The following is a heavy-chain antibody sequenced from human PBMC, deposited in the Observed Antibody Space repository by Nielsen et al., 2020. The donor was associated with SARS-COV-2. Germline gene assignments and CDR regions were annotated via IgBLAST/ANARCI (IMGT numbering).Heavy chain of an antibody. J-gene: IGHJ4*02. CDR1: GFIFSPYW. D-gene: IGHD2-21*02. CDR3: ARGTEGYCGGDCYYFDY. Sequence: GESLKISCAVSGFIFSPYWMTWVRQAPGKGLEWVANINQDGSEKYYVDSVKGRFTISRDNAKNSLYLQMNSLRADDTAVHYCARGTEGYCGGDCYYFDYWGQGTLVTISS. CDR2: INQDGSEK. V-gene: IGHV3-7*05.